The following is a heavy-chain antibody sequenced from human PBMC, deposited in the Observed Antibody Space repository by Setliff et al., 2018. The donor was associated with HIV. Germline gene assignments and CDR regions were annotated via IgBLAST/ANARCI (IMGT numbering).Heavy chain of an antibody. D-gene: IGHD3-10*01. Sequence: SETLSLTCIVSGYFINSGYYWGWVRQPPGKGLEWIGSVYHSGSTYYKPSLKSRLTISVDTSKNKLSLKLTSVTAADTAKYYCARSITMVRGSVMTGGAFYVGGQGAKVTV. CDR1: GYFINSGYY. V-gene: IGHV4-38-2*02. CDR3: ARSITMVRGSVMTGGAFYV. CDR2: VYHSGST. J-gene: IGHJ3*01.